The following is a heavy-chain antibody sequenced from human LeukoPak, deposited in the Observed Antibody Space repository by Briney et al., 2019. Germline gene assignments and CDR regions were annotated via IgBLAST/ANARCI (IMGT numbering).Heavy chain of an antibody. CDR3: ASLPLYGDYDY. V-gene: IGHV1-46*01. Sequence: PWASVKASCKASGYTFTSYYMHWVRQAPGQGLEWMGIINPSGGSTSYAQKFQGRVTMTRDTSTSTVYMELSSLRSEDTAVYYCASLPLYGDYDYWGQGTLVTVSS. CDR2: INPSGGST. D-gene: IGHD4-17*01. J-gene: IGHJ4*02. CDR1: GYTFTSYY.